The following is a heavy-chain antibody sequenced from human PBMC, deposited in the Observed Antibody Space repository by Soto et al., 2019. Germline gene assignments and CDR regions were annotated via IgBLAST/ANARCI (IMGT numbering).Heavy chain of an antibody. CDR1: DDSINSDKYY. Sequence: SETLSLTCSVSDDSINSDKYYWGWIRQPPGKGLEWIGSVYYRGNAYYNPSLQTRVTISLDKSKSQFSLKLNSVTAADSAVYFCARLEGLATTSYYFDFWGPGALVTVSS. J-gene: IGHJ4*02. D-gene: IGHD3-9*01. V-gene: IGHV4-39*01. CDR2: VYYRGNA. CDR3: ARLEGLATTSYYFDF.